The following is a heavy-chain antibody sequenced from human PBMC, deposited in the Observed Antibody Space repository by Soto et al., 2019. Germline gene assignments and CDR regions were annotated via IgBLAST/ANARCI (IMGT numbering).Heavy chain of an antibody. D-gene: IGHD2-15*01. CDR3: ASVYCSGGSCYSGLFWFDP. J-gene: IGHJ5*02. Sequence: ASVKVSCKASGGTFSSYAISWVRQAPGQGLEWMGGIIPIFGTANYAQKFQGRVTITADESTSTAYMELSSLRSEDTAVYYCASVYCSGGSCYSGLFWFDPWGQGTLVTVSS. CDR1: GGTFSSYA. CDR2: IIPIFGTA. V-gene: IGHV1-69*13.